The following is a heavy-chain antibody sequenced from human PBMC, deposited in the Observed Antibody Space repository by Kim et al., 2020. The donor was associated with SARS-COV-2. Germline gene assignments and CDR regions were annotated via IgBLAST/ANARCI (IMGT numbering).Heavy chain of an antibody. CDR2: ISTGSSTI. CDR3: ARENNPNEWLSILGWFDP. V-gene: IGHV3-48*02. J-gene: IGHJ5*02. D-gene: IGHD3-3*01. Sequence: GGSLRLSCAASGFTFNTYSMSWIRQAPGKGLEWVSYISTGSSTIYYADSVKGRFTISRDNAKNSLYLQMNSLRDEDTAVYYCARENNPNEWLSILGWFDPWGQGTLVTVSS. CDR1: GFTFNTYS.